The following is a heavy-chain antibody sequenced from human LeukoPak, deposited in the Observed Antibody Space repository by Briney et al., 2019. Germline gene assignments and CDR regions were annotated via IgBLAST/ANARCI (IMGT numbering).Heavy chain of an antibody. V-gene: IGHV3-11*01. CDR1: GFTFSDYY. CDR2: ISSSGSTI. Sequence: GGSLRLSCAASGFTFSDYYMSWIRQAPGKGLEWVSYISSSGSTIYYADSVNGRFTISRDNAKNSLYLQMNSLRAEDTAVYYCARDLYGSGSTTNWFDPWGQGTLVTVSS. D-gene: IGHD3-10*01. J-gene: IGHJ5*02. CDR3: ARDLYGSGSTTNWFDP.